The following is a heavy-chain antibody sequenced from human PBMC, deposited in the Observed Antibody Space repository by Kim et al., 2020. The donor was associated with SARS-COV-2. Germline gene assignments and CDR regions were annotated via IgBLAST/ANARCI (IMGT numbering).Heavy chain of an antibody. CDR3: SKGLQSHAYSVAMDV. CDR1: GFAFDTFA. V-gene: IGHV3-23*01. D-gene: IGHD3-16*01. J-gene: IGHJ6*02. Sequence: GGSLRLSCEGSGFAFDTFAITWVRQVPGKGLEWVSRITALNVVMYYAASVKGRFTATRDNSRVNLHMRDLRAEDTAIYYCSKGLQSHAYSVAMDVWGQGPAVTVTS. CDR2: ITALNVVM.